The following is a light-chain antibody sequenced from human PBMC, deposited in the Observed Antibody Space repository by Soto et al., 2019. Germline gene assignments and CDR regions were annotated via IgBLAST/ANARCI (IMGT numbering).Light chain of an antibody. CDR1: QDIAIY. Sequence: QLTQSPPSLSAYVGDRVTITCRASQDIAIYLAWYQQKPGEAPNLLIHTASTLHGGVPSRFSGSGSGTDFTLTITSLQAEDFATYYCQQTRSYPSTFCGGTNVAIK. CDR3: QQTRSYPST. V-gene: IGKV1-9*01. J-gene: IGKJ4*01. CDR2: TAS.